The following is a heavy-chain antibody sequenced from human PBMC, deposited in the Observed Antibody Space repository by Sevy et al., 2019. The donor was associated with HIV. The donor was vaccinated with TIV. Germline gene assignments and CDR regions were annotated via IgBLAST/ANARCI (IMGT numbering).Heavy chain of an antibody. CDR1: GFTFSPYW. Sequence: GESLKISCAASGFTFSPYWMTWVRQAPGRGLEWVANIRPDGSDKYYVASVKGRFTISRDNAKNSLYLQMNSLRADDTAMYYCARGVGLDCWGQGALVTVSS. J-gene: IGHJ4*02. CDR3: ARGVGLDC. V-gene: IGHV3-7*01. CDR2: IRPDGSDK. D-gene: IGHD1-26*01.